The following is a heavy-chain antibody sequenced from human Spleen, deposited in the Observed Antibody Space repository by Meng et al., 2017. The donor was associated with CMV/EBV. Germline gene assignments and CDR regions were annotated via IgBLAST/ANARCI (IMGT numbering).Heavy chain of an antibody. J-gene: IGHJ4*02. CDR2: IYYSGST. D-gene: IGHD2-21*01. V-gene: IGHV4-31*02. Sequence: SISSGDYYWSWSRQPPGKSLEWIGYIYYSGSTYDNPSLKGRATISVDTSKKQFSLKLNSVTAADTAVYYCTRARGFRYVEAYPPDGWGQGALVTVSS. CDR3: TRARGFRYVEAYPPDG. CDR1: SISSGDYY.